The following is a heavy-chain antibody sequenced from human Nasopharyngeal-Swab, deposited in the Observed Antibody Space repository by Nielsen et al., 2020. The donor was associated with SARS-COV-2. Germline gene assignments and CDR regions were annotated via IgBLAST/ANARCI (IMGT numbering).Heavy chain of an antibody. Sequence: SETLSLTCSVSGGSISSRNDYWGWIRQPPGKGLEWIGYIYYSGSTNYNPSLKSRVSISVDTSKNQFSLKLSSVTAADTAVYYCARGNYYYDSSGRSVDYWGQGTLVTVSS. V-gene: IGHV4-61*05. J-gene: IGHJ4*02. CDR3: ARGNYYYDSSGRSVDY. CDR2: IYYSGST. CDR1: GGSISSRNDY. D-gene: IGHD3-22*01.